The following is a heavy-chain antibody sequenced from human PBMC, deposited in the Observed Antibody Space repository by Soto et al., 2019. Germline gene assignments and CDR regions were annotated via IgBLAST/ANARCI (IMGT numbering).Heavy chain of an antibody. Sequence: PSETLSLTCAVYGGSFSGYYWSWIRQPPGKGLEWIGEINHSGNTNYNPSLKSRVTISVDTSKNQFSLKLSSVTAADTAVYYCARGTYCSSTSCYWGMDVWGKGTTVTVDS. CDR1: GGSFSGYY. V-gene: IGHV4-34*01. CDR2: INHSGNT. J-gene: IGHJ6*04. CDR3: ARGTYCSSTSCYWGMDV. D-gene: IGHD2-2*01.